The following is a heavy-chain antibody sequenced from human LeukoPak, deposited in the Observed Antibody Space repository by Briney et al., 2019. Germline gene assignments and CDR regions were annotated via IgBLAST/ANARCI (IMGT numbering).Heavy chain of an antibody. J-gene: IGHJ4*02. CDR2: INPDGSRT. D-gene: IGHD1-1*01. CDR3: ARDFGMGTTPADDFDF. CDR1: GFTFSRYW. V-gene: IGHV3-74*01. Sequence: QPGGSLRLSCAASGFTFSRYWMHWVRQAPGEGLVWVSRINPDGSRTTYADAVEGRFTISRDNAKNTLYLQMNSLRAEDTAVYYCARDFGMGTTPADDFDFWGQETLVSVSS.